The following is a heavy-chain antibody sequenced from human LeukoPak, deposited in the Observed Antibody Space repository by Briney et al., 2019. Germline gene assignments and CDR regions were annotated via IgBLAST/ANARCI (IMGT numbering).Heavy chain of an antibody. V-gene: IGHV3-74*01. Sequence: GGSLRLSCGASGLTFSNDWMHWVRQAPGKGLVWISGINGDGNSTTYADFVKGRFIISRDNAESTLFLQMSSLSDDDTAVYYCTRDFPSGYWGRGTLDTVSS. J-gene: IGHJ4*02. CDR2: INGDGNST. D-gene: IGHD3-10*01. CDR1: GLTFSNDW. CDR3: TRDFPSGY.